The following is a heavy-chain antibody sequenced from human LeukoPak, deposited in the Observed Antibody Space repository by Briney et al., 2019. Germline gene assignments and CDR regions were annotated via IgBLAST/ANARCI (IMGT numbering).Heavy chain of an antibody. CDR3: ARWHIVVVTAIPLGYFDL. D-gene: IGHD2-21*02. CDR1: GGSISSYY. CDR2: IYYSGST. V-gene: IGHV4-59*01. Sequence: SETLSLTCTVSGGSISSYYWSWTRQPPGKGLEWIGYIYYSGSTNYNPSLKSRVTISVDTSKNQFSLKLSSVTAADTAVYYCARWHIVVVTAIPLGYFDLWGRGTLVTVSS. J-gene: IGHJ2*01.